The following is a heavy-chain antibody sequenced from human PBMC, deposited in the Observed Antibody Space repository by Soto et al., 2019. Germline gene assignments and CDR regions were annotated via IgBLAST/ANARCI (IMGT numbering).Heavy chain of an antibody. Sequence: PSETLSLTGAVYGGSFSGYYWSWIRQPPGKGLEWIGEINHSGSTNYNPSLKSRVTISVDKSKNQFSLKLSSVTAADTAVYYCARHPYYYDSSGYTGHWYWGQGTLVTVSS. D-gene: IGHD3-22*01. V-gene: IGHV4-34*01. CDR2: INHSGST. J-gene: IGHJ4*02. CDR1: GGSFSGYY. CDR3: ARHPYYYDSSGYTGHWY.